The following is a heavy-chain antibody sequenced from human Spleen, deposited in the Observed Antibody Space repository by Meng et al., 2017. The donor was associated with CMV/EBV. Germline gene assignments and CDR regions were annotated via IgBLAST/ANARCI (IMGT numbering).Heavy chain of an antibody. J-gene: IGHJ4*02. CDR1: GGTFSTYT. D-gene: IGHD2-21*02. CDR3: ARGEGGVVTRPPFDY. CDR2: IIPILGIA. V-gene: IGHV1-69*02. Sequence: SVKVSCKASGGTFSTYTIAWVRQAPGQGLEWMGRIIPILGIANSAQKFQGRVSITADKSTNTAYMELSSLRSGDTAVYYCARGEGGVVTRPPFDYWGQGTLVTVSS.